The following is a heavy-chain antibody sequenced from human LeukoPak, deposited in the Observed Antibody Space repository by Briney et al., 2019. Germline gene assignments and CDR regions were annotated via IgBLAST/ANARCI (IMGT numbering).Heavy chain of an antibody. J-gene: IGHJ4*02. CDR1: GFTLSSYW. CDR2: INSDGSST. Sequence: GGSLRLSCAASGFTLSSYWMHWVRQAPGKGLVWVSHINSDGSSTNYADSVKGRFTISRDNAKNTLYLQMNSLRAEDTAVYYCARDYMTAVGPIDYWGQGTLFTVSS. CDR3: ARDYMTAVGPIDY. D-gene: IGHD3-22*01. V-gene: IGHV3-74*01.